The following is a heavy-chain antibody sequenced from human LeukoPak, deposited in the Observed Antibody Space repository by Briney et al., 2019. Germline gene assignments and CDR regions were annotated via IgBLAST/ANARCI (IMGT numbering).Heavy chain of an antibody. CDR3: ARGGVATLPDYYFDY. CDR1: GFTFSSYE. D-gene: IGHD5-12*01. Sequence: GGSLRLSCAASGFTFSSYEMNWVRQAPGKGLERVSYISSSGSTVYYANSVKARFTISRDNAKNPLYLQMNSLRAEDTAVYYSARGGVATLPDYYFDYWGQGTLVTVSS. J-gene: IGHJ4*02. V-gene: IGHV3-48*03. CDR2: ISSSGSTV.